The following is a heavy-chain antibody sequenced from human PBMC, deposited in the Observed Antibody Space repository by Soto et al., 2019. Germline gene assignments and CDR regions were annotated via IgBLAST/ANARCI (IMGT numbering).Heavy chain of an antibody. CDR2: ISSSSSYT. V-gene: IGHV3-11*05. CDR3: ARVVHYYGSGSYYGPYLVY. J-gene: IGHJ4*02. D-gene: IGHD3-10*01. CDR1: GFTFSDYY. Sequence: GGSLRLSCAASGFTFSDYYMSWIRQAPGKGLEWVSYISSSSSYTNYADSVRGRFTISRDNAKNSLYLQMNSLRAEDTAVYYCARVVHYYGSGSYYGPYLVYWGQGTLLTVS.